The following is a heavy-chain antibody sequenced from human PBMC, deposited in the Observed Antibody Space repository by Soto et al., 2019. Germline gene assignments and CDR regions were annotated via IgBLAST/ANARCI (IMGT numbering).Heavy chain of an antibody. CDR2: ISYDGSSQ. J-gene: IGHJ4*02. V-gene: IGHV3-30-3*01. CDR3: TRGLPTDYFDY. CDR1: GFTFDTSA. Sequence: GGSLRLSCAASGFTFDTSAMHWVRQAPGKGLEWVAVISYDGSSQFYAGSVKGRFTVSRDNSKNTLYLQVNNLRNDDTALYYCTRGLPTDYFDYWGQGALVTVSS.